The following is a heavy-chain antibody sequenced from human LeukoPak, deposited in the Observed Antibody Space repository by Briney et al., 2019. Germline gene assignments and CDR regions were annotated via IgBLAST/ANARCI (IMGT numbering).Heavy chain of an antibody. Sequence: GASVKVSCKASGYTFTSYGISWVRQAPGQGLEWMGWISAYNGNTNYAQKPQGRVTMTTDTSTSTAYMELRSLRSDDTAVYYCARDNSVGDNAWWFDPWGQGTLVTVSS. J-gene: IGHJ5*02. CDR3: ARDNSVGDNAWWFDP. CDR2: ISAYNGNT. V-gene: IGHV1-18*01. CDR1: GYTFTSYG. D-gene: IGHD1-26*01.